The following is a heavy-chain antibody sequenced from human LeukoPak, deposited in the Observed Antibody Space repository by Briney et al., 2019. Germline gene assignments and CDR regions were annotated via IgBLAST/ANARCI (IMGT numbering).Heavy chain of an antibody. D-gene: IGHD1-26*01. CDR2: ISSSGTTI. J-gene: IGHJ4*02. CDR1: GFTFSSYE. V-gene: IGHV3-48*03. Sequence: GGSLRLSCAASGFTFSSYEMNWVRQAPGKGLEWVSYISSSGTTIYYADSVKGRFTISRDNAKNSLFLQVNSLRAEDTAVYYCARSIGTYHFDYWGQGTLVTVSS. CDR3: ARSIGTYHFDY.